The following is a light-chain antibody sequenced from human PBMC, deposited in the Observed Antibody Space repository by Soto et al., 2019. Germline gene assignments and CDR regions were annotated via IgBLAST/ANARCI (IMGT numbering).Light chain of an antibody. CDR2: AAS. V-gene: IGKV1-39*01. CDR3: QQSDRTPPA. CDR1: QSVSSS. Sequence: DIQMTQSRSSMCASVGDSVTITCRASQSVSSSLNWYQQKPGKAPKLLIYAASSLQTGVPSRLCGSGSGTDFTLTISSLQPEDFATYYCQQSDRTPPAFGPGTKVDIK. J-gene: IGKJ1*01.